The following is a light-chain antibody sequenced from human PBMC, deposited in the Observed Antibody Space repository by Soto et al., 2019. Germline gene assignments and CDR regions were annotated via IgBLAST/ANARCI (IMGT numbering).Light chain of an antibody. CDR1: NIGSKS. CDR2: YDS. J-gene: IGLJ3*02. CDR3: QVWDSSSDHWV. V-gene: IGLV3-21*04. Sequence: SYVLTQPPSVSVAPGKTARIPCGGNNIGSKSVHWYQQKPGQAPVLVIYYDSDRPSGIPERISGSNSGNTATLTISGVEAGDEADYYCQVWDSSSDHWVFGGGTKLTVL.